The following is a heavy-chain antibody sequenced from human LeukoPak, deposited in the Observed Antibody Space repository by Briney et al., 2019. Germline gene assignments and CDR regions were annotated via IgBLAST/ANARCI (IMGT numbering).Heavy chain of an antibody. V-gene: IGHV3-30*02. CDR2: IRYDGSKK. J-gene: IGHJ6*03. CDR1: GFTFSSYG. Sequence: SGGSLRLSCAAPGFTFSSYGMHWVRQAPGKGLEWGAFIRYDGSKKYYADSVKGRFTISRENYKNTLYLQMNSLRAEDTAVYYCAKDKGSYYYYYYYMDVWGKGTTVTVSS. D-gene: IGHD1-26*01. CDR3: AKDKGSYYYYYYYMDV.